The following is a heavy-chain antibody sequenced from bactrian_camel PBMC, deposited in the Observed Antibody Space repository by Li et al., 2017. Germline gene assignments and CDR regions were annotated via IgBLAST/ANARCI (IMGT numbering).Heavy chain of an antibody. CDR1: ELSDRSLC. V-gene: IGHV3S53*01. J-gene: IGHJ6*01. D-gene: IGHD1*01. CDR3: ARGPGRGDECASGMRNFQRFGY. CDR2: MDSDGVT. Sequence: VQLVESGGGPVQAGGSLRLSCVASELSDRSLCIGWFRQAPGKQREGVAVMDSDGVTTYSDSVKGRFTVTSDNAKHTLYLQMNNLKPEDTAMYYCARGPGRGDECASGMRNFQRFGYWGQGTQVTVS.